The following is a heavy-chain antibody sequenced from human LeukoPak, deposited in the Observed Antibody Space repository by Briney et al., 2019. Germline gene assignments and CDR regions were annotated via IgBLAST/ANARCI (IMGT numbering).Heavy chain of an antibody. J-gene: IGHJ4*02. CDR1: AFIFSGHW. Sequence: GSLRLSCEGSAFIFSGHWMNWVRQPPGKGLEWIGEIYHSGSTNYNPSLKSRVTISVDKSKNQFSLKLSSVTAADTAVYYCATRDSGYGGGDYWGQGTLVTVSS. CDR3: ATRDSGYGGGDY. CDR2: IYHSGST. V-gene: IGHV4-4*02. D-gene: IGHD5-12*01.